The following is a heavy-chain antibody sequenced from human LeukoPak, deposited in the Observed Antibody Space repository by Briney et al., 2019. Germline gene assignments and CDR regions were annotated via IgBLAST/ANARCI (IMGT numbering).Heavy chain of an antibody. CDR3: ARDPDFWSGYPFDY. CDR2: INTDGSST. Sequence: GSLRLSCAASGFTFSSYWMHWVRQAPGKGLVWVSRINTDGSSTSYADSVKGRFTISRDNAKNTLYLQMNSLRAEDTAVYYCARDPDFWSGYPFDYWGQGTLVTVSS. V-gene: IGHV3-74*01. D-gene: IGHD3-3*01. J-gene: IGHJ4*02. CDR1: GFTFSSYW.